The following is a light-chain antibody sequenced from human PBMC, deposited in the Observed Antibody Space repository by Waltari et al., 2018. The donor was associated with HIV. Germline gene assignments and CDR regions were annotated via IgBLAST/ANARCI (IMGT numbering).Light chain of an antibody. CDR2: GSG. CDR1: SSTIGAGFD. V-gene: IGLV1-40*01. CDR3: QSFDSSLSGYV. Sequence: QSVLTQPPSVSGAPGPRVTISCPGSSSTIGAGFDVHWYHQLPGTAPKLLIYGSGNRPSGVPDRFSGSRSGSSASLAITGLQADDEADYYCQSFDSSLSGYVLGIGTKVTVL. J-gene: IGLJ1*01.